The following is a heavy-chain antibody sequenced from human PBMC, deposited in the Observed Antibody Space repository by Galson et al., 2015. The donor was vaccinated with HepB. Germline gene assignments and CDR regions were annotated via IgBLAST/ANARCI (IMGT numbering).Heavy chain of an antibody. D-gene: IGHD2-15*01. CDR3: ARGHSDRWTDFDF. Sequence: SVKVSCKASGYTFSSHGMNWVRQAPGQGLEWMGWISTNTGNPVYAQGFTGRLVFSLDTSVTTAYLQISSLKAEDTAMYYCARGHSDRWTDFDFWGQGTLVTVSS. V-gene: IGHV7-4-1*02. CDR1: GYTFSSHG. J-gene: IGHJ4*02. CDR2: ISTNTGNP.